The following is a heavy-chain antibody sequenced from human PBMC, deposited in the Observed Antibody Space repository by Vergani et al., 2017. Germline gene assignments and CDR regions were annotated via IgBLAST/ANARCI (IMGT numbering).Heavy chain of an antibody. CDR1: GFTFSSYW. CDR3: ARSVWVGPSYYFDY. J-gene: IGHJ4*02. D-gene: IGHD3-16*01. V-gene: IGHV3-7*03. CDR2: IKQDGSEK. Sequence: VQLVESGGGVVQPGRSLRLSCAASGFTFSSYWMNWVRQAPGKGLEWVANIKQDGSEKYYVDSVKGRFTISSDNAKNPLYLQMNSLRAEDTSVYYCARSVWVGPSYYFDYWGQGTLVTVSA.